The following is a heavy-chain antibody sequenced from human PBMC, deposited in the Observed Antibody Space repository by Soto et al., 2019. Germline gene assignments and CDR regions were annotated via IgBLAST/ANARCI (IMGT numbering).Heavy chain of an antibody. J-gene: IGHJ5*02. CDR1: RVTFRSFS. D-gene: IGHD6-25*01. CDR3: TRDASRDSSARGWFDP. CDR2: ISSNSAYL. V-gene: IGHV3-21*01. Sequence: GGSLRLWWGASRVTFRSFSMNWVRHSPGRGLEWVSTISSNSAYLNYTDALGGRFTISRDNAKNSMHLQMNSLRAEDTDVYYCTRDASRDSSARGWFDPWGPGALVTVSS.